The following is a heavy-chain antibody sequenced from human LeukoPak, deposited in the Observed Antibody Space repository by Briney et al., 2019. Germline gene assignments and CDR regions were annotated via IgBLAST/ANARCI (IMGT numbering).Heavy chain of an antibody. CDR1: GYTFTGYF. D-gene: IGHD3-22*01. CDR2: INPNSGGT. J-gene: IGHJ4*02. Sequence: ASVKVSCKASGYTFTGYFIHWVRQAPGQGLEWMGWINPNSGGTNYAQKLQGRVTMTTDTSTSTAYMELRSLRSDDTAVYYCARIMRDSSGYYTVDYWGQGTLVTVSS. CDR3: ARIMRDSSGYYTVDY. V-gene: IGHV1-2*02.